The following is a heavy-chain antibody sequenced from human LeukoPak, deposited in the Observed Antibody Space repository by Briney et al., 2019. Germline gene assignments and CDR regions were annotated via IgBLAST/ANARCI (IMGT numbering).Heavy chain of an antibody. J-gene: IGHJ4*02. CDR3: AKEGGSYYTGYFDY. V-gene: IGHV3-23*01. CDR1: GFTVTSYA. Sequence: GGSLRLSCVASGFTVTSYAMSWVRQAPGKGLEWVSAISGSGGSTYYADSVKGRFTISRDNSKNTLYLQMNSLRAEDTAVYYCAKEGGSYYTGYFDYWGQGTLVTVSS. CDR2: ISGSGGST. D-gene: IGHD1-26*01.